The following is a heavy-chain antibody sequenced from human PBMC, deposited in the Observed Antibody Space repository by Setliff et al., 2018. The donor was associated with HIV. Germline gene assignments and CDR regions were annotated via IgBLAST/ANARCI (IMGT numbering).Heavy chain of an antibody. V-gene: IGHV1-2*02. CDR3: ATAGGRSWFDP. CDR2: INPNSGGT. Sequence: ASVKVSCKTSGYTFDAKYIHWTRQAPGQGLEWMGWINPNSGGTNYARKFQGRVTMTRDTSISTAYMELNSLRSDDTAVYYCATAGGRSWFDPWGPGTLVTVS. CDR1: GYTFDAKY. J-gene: IGHJ5*02. D-gene: IGHD3-16*01.